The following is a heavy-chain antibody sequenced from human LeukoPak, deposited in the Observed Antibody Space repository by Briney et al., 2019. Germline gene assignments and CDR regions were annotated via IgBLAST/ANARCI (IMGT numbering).Heavy chain of an antibody. D-gene: IGHD3-10*01. V-gene: IGHV4-4*07. CDR2: IYTSGST. CDR1: GGSISSYY. Sequence: SETLSLTCTVSGGSISSYYWSWIRRPAGKGLEWIGRIYTSGSTNYNPSLRSRVTMSVDTSKNQFSLKLSSVTAADTAVYYCARVGSDYYGSGSYFLFDYWGQGTLVTVSS. CDR3: ARVGSDYYGSGSYFLFDY. J-gene: IGHJ4*02.